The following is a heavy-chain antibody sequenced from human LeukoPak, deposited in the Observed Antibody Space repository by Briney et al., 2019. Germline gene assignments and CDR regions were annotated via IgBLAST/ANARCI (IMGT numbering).Heavy chain of an antibody. Sequence: GGSLRLSCAAFGFTFSSYGMHWVRQAPGKGLEWVAVISYDGSNKYYADSVKGRFTISRDNSKNTLYLQMNSLRAEDTAVYYCAKDAIFSGSYFFDYWGQGTLVTVSS. V-gene: IGHV3-30*18. CDR3: AKDAIFSGSYFFDY. J-gene: IGHJ4*02. CDR2: ISYDGSNK. D-gene: IGHD1-26*01. CDR1: GFTFSSYG.